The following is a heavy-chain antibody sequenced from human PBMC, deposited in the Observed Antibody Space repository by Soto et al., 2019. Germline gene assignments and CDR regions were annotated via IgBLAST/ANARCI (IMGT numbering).Heavy chain of an antibody. J-gene: IGHJ5*02. Sequence: SVKVSCKTSGWTYSRHAINWVRQAPGQGLEWMGGIIPLFGTTNYAQKFKGRVTISADESTSTAYMELSSLTSEDAAVYYCARAAIHGSSWDCWLDPWGQGVXVTVSS. V-gene: IGHV1-69*13. CDR2: IIPLFGTT. D-gene: IGHD6-13*01. CDR1: GWTYSRHA. CDR3: ARAAIHGSSWDCWLDP.